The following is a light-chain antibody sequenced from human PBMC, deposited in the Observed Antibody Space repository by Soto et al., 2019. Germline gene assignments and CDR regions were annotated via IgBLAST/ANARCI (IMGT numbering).Light chain of an antibody. J-gene: IGKJ4*01. CDR1: RGVSSF. V-gene: IGKV3-11*01. CDR2: DAS. CDR3: QQRINWPLT. Sequence: EIVLTQSPATLSLSPGEGATLSCRASRGVSSFLAWYQQKPGQAPRLLIYDASNRATGIPARFSGSGSGTEFTLTISSLEPEDFAVYYCQQRINWPLTFGGGTKVDIK.